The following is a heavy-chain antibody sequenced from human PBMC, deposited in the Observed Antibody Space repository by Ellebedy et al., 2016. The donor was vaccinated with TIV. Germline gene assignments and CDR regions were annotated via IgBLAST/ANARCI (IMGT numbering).Heavy chain of an antibody. CDR3: ARDQVGDSFWRGYSLSWFDP. CDR1: GYTFNSHG. V-gene: IGHV1-18*01. J-gene: IGHJ5*02. Sequence: ASVKVSCXASGYTFNSHGISWVRQAPGQGLEWMGWISAYNGNTNFALKFQDRVTLTTDTSTRTAYMELRNLRSDDTAVYYCARDQVGDSFWRGYSLSWFDPWGQGTLVTVSS. CDR2: ISAYNGNT. D-gene: IGHD3-3*01.